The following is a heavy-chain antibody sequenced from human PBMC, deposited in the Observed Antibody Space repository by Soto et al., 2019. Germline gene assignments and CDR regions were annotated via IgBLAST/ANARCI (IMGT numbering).Heavy chain of an antibody. V-gene: IGHV4-59*12. D-gene: IGHD3-3*01. CDR2: IYYTGSA. Sequence: SETLSLTCGVSDGSIGGFVGSWIRQPPGKGLEWIGYIYYTGSAYYNPSLKSRVTISVDTSKNQFSLKLSSVTAADTAVYYCAREIPRYYDFWSGYAEDAFDIWGQGTMVTVSS. J-gene: IGHJ3*02. CDR3: AREIPRYYDFWSGYAEDAFDI. CDR1: DGSIGGFV.